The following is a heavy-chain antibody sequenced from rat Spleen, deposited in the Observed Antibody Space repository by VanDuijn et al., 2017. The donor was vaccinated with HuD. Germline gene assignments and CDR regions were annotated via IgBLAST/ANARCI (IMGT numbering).Heavy chain of an antibody. CDR3: TRDNMYTTDYYPDYFDY. V-gene: IGHV5-25*01. J-gene: IGHJ2*01. Sequence: EVQLVESGGGLVQPGGSLKLSCAASGFIFSNYYMAWVRQAPTKGLEWVASISTGGGNTYYRDSVKGRFTISRDNAKSTLYLQMNSLRSEDTATYYCTRDNMYTTDYYPDYFDYWGQGVMVTVSS. D-gene: IGHD1-6*01. CDR2: ISTGGGNT. CDR1: GFIFSNYY.